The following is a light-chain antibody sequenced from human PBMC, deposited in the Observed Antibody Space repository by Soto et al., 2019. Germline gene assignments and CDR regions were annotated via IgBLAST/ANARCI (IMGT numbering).Light chain of an antibody. Sequence: QSVLTQAPSASETPGQRVTISCSGGSSNVGRNTVNWYQQLPGTAPKLLIYSNNRRPSGVPDRFSGSKSGTPASLAISGLQSEDEADYYCAAWDDSLTDYVFGTGTKVTVL. V-gene: IGLV1-44*01. CDR3: AAWDDSLTDYV. J-gene: IGLJ1*01. CDR2: SNN. CDR1: SSNVGRNT.